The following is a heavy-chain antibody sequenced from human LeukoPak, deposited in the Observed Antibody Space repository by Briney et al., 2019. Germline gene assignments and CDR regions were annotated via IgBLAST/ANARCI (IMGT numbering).Heavy chain of an antibody. CDR3: AAATYYYDSSGYYPLNY. J-gene: IGHJ4*02. CDR1: GGSFSDYY. Sequence: PSETLSLTCAVYGGSFSDYYWSWIRQPPGKGLEWIGEINHSGSTNYNPSLKSRVTISVDTSKNQFSLKLSSVTAADTAVYYCAAATYYYDSSGYYPLNYWGQGTLVTVSS. D-gene: IGHD3-22*01. V-gene: IGHV4-34*01. CDR2: INHSGST.